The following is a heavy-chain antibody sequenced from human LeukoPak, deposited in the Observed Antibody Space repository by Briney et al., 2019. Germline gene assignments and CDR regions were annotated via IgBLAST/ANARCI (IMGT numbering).Heavy chain of an antibody. J-gene: IGHJ4*02. CDR3: AGHHPRNTVDF. CDR1: GGSISSGDYY. Sequence: SQTLSLTCTISGGSISSGDYYWTWIRQHPGKGLEWIGCISYSGSTQYNASLKSRVTISLDTSKNQFSLKLSSVTAADTAVYYCAGHHPRNTVDFWGQGTLVTVSS. V-gene: IGHV4-30-4*08. D-gene: IGHD2/OR15-2a*01. CDR2: ISYSGST.